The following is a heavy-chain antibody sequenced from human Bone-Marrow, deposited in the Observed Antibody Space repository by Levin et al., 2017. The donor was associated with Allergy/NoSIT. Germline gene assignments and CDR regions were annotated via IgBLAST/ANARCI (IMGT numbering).Heavy chain of an antibody. CDR2: ISGDGAST. V-gene: IGHV3-23*01. Sequence: GGSLRLSCAASEFTFSSYAMSWVRQVPGKGLEWVSAISGDGASTKYADSVKGRFTISRDNSKNTLFLQMNSLRADDTAVYYCARGASGYNWYFDLWGRGTLVTVSS. CDR1: EFTFSSYA. CDR3: ARGASGYNWYFDL. J-gene: IGHJ2*01. D-gene: IGHD5-12*01.